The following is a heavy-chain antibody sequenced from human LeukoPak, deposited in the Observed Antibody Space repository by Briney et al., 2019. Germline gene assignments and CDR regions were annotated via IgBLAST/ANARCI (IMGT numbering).Heavy chain of an antibody. D-gene: IGHD3-22*01. CDR3: ALCRNYHDSSGRVYFDY. V-gene: IGHV5-51*01. Sequence: PGESLKISCKGSGYSFTNYWIGWVRQMPGKGLEWMGVIYPGDSDTRYSPSFRGQVTISADKSISTAYLQWRSLGASDTAIYYCALCRNYHDSSGRVYFDYWGQGTLVTVSS. CDR1: GYSFTNYW. CDR2: IYPGDSDT. J-gene: IGHJ4*02.